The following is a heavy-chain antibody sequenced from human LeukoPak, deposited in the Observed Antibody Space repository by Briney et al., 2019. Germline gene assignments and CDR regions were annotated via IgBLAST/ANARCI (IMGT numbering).Heavy chain of an antibody. CDR3: AREHSGYDFPGRDYYYMDV. CDR2: ISTGGGST. Sequence: VRLGGSPRLSCAASGFTFSSYGMSWVRQAPGKGLEWVSAISTGGGSTYYADSVKGRFTISRDNAKNSLYLQMNSLRAEDTAVYYCAREHSGYDFPGRDYYYMDVWGKGTTVTVSS. J-gene: IGHJ6*03. D-gene: IGHD5-12*01. CDR1: GFTFSSYG. V-gene: IGHV3-23*01.